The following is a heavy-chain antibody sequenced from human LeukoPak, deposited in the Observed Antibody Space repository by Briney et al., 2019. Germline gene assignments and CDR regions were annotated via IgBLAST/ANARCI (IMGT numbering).Heavy chain of an antibody. V-gene: IGHV1-18*01. Sequence: ASVKVPCKASGYTFTSYGISWVRQAPGQGLEWMGWISAYNGNTNYAQKLQGRVTMTTDTSTSTAYMELRSLRSDDTAVYYCARDLGYLAVAGFDYWGQGTLVTVSS. CDR2: ISAYNGNT. J-gene: IGHJ4*02. CDR3: ARDLGYLAVAGFDY. D-gene: IGHD6-19*01. CDR1: GYTFTSYG.